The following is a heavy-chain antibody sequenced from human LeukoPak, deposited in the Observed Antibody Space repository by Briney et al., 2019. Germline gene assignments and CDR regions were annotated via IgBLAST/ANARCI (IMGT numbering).Heavy chain of an antibody. CDR2: IIPIFGTA. Sequence: ASVKVSCKASGGTFSSYAISWVRQAPGQGLEWMGGIIPIFGTANYAQKFQGRVTITADESTSTAYMELSSLRSEDTAVYYCARNYYDSSGYYYDDYYYYMDVWGKGTTVTVSS. V-gene: IGHV1-69*13. CDR1: GGTFSSYA. CDR3: ARNYYDSSGYYYDDYYYYMDV. J-gene: IGHJ6*03. D-gene: IGHD3-22*01.